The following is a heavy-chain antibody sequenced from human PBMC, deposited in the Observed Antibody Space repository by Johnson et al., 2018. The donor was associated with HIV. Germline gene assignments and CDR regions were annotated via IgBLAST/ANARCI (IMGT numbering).Heavy chain of an antibody. CDR3: AKDLLGGNKGFDAFDI. CDR2: SNSDGSRT. J-gene: IGHJ3*02. V-gene: IGHV3-74*01. D-gene: IGHD4-23*01. CDR1: GFNFSNYG. Sequence: EKLVESGGGVVQPGRSLRLSCAASGFNFSNYGMYWVRQAPGKGLVWVSRSNSDGSRTTYADSVKGRFTISSDKAKNSLYLQMNSLRAEDTALYYCAKDLLGGNKGFDAFDIGGQGTMVTVSS.